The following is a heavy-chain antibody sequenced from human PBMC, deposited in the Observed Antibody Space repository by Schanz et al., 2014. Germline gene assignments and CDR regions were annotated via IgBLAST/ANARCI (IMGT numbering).Heavy chain of an antibody. CDR1: GFTFSSYG. J-gene: IGHJ4*02. Sequence: QVQLVESGGGVVQPGRSLRLSCAASGFTFSSYGMHWVRQSPGKGLEWVALISYDGSNKYYADSVKGRFTISRDSSKNTLYLQMNSLRAEDTAVYYCAREYSSYGTVYYWGQGTLVTVSS. CDR3: AREYSSYGTVYY. CDR2: ISYDGSNK. V-gene: IGHV3-30*03. D-gene: IGHD5-12*01.